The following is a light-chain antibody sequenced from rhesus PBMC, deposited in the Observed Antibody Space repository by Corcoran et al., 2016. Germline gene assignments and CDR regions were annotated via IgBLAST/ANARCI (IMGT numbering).Light chain of an antibody. CDR1: QGIIND. V-gene: IGKV1-25*01. Sequence: DIQMTQSPSSLSASVGDRVTITCRSSQGIINDLAWYQQKPGENPKLLIYEASSLQSGIPSRFSGSGSGTDFTLTISSLQSEDFATYYCQHYYSTPWTFGQGTKVEIK. CDR2: EAS. J-gene: IGKJ1*01. CDR3: QHYYSTPWT.